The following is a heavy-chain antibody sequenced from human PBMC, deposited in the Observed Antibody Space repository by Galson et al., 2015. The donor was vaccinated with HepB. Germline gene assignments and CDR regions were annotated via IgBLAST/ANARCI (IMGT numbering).Heavy chain of an antibody. J-gene: IGHJ5*02. CDR2: IDPSDSYT. CDR3: ARHSFPSFYCSSTSCYNWFDP. V-gene: IGHV5-10-1*01. D-gene: IGHD2-2*01. CDR1: GYSFTSYW. Sequence: QSGAEVKKPGESLRISCKGSGYSFTSYWISWVRQMPGKGLERMGRIDPSDSYTNYSPSFQGHVTISADKSISTAYLQWSSLKASDTAMYYCARHSFPSFYCSSTSCYNWFDPWGQGTLVTVSS.